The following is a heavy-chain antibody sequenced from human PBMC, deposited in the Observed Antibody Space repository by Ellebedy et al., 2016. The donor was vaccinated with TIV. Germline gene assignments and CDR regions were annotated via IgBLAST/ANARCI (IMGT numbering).Heavy chain of an antibody. D-gene: IGHD6-25*01. V-gene: IGHV3-48*02. J-gene: IGHJ4*02. CDR2: ISGGSSTI. Sequence: GESLKISCAASGFTFSTYNMNWVRQAPGKGLEWVSYISGGSSTIDYEDSVKGRFTISRDNANKSLYLQMNSLRDEDTAVYYCARSLGRQNYFDYWGQGTLVTVSS. CDR3: ARSLGRQNYFDY. CDR1: GFTFSTYN.